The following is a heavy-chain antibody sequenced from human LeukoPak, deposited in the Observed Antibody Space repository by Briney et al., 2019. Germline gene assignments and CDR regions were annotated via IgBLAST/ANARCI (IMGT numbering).Heavy chain of an antibody. Sequence: SETLSLTCTVSGGSISSYYWSWIRQPPGKGLEWIGYIYYSGSTNYNPSLKSRVTISVDTSKNQFSLKLSSVTAADTAVYYCARGYDILTGYYNANNWFDPWGQGTLVTVSS. CDR1: GGSISSYY. J-gene: IGHJ5*02. V-gene: IGHV4-59*01. CDR3: ARGYDILTGYYNANNWFDP. D-gene: IGHD3-9*01. CDR2: IYYSGST.